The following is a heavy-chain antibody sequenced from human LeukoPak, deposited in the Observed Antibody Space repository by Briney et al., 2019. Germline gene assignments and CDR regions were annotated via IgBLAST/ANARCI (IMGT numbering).Heavy chain of an antibody. Sequence: SETLSLTCAVYGGSFSGYYWSWIRQPPGKGLEWLGYIYYSGSTNYNPSLKSRVTISVDTSKNQFSLKLSSVTAADTAVYYCARDATSIVGATTLWYFDLWGRGTLVTVSS. CDR2: IYYSGST. CDR1: GGSFSGYY. D-gene: IGHD1-26*01. CDR3: ARDATSIVGATTLWYFDL. V-gene: IGHV4-59*01. J-gene: IGHJ2*01.